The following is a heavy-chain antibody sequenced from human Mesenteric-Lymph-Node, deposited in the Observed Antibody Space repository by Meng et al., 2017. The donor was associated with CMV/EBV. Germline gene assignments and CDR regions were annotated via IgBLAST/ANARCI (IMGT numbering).Heavy chain of an antibody. CDR3: ARGITVRYWCFDL. J-gene: IGHJ2*01. CDR1: GLSVSSNY. D-gene: IGHD3-3*01. CDR2: IYSGGGI. Sequence: GGSLRLSCAASGLSVSSNYMSWVRQAPGKGLEWVSVIYSGGGIEYADSVMGRFTISRDNSKNTLYLQMNTLGTEDTAVYFCARGITVRYWCFDLWGRGTLVTVSS. V-gene: IGHV3-66*01.